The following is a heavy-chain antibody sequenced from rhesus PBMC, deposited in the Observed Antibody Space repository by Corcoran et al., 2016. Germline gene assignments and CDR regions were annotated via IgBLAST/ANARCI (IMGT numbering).Heavy chain of an antibody. V-gene: IGHV4S10*01. CDR1: GGSISDSYR. J-gene: IGHJ1*01. CDR2: IYGSSMST. D-gene: IGHD2-8*01. CDR3: AREYCSGGVCYGAYFEV. Sequence: QVQLQESGPGVMKPSETLSLTCAVSGGSISDSYRWSWIRQTPGKGLEWIWYIYGSSMSTNYNPSLKSRVTISKDTSKNQFSLKLGSVTAADTAVYYCAREYCSGGVCYGAYFEVWGQGALVTVSA.